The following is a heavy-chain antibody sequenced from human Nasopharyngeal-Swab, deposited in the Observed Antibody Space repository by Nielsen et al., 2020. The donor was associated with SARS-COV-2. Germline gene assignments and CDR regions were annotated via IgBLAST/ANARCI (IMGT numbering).Heavy chain of an antibody. V-gene: IGHV3-23*01. CDR1: GFTFSSYA. J-gene: IGHJ6*02. CDR2: LSGSGGST. D-gene: IGHD2-2*01. Sequence: GGSLRLSCAASGFTFSSYAMSWVRQAPGKGLEWVSALSGSGGSTYYADSVKGRFTISRDNSKNTLYLQMNSLRAEDTAVYYCARDSRRYCSSTSCLYGMDVWGQGTTVTVSS. CDR3: ARDSRRYCSSTSCLYGMDV.